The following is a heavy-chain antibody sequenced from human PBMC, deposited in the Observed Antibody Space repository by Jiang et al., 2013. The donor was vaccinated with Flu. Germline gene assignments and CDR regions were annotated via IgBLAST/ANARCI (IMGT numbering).Heavy chain of an antibody. D-gene: IGHD2-2*01. J-gene: IGHJ4*02. V-gene: IGHV4-34*01. CDR2: INHSGST. Sequence: RLLKPSETLSLTCAVYGGSFSGYYWSWIRQPPGKGLEWIGEINHSGSTNYNPSLKSRVTISVDTSKNQFSLKLSSVTAADTAVYYCARARGYCSSTSCYYFDYWGQGTLVTVSS. CDR1: GGSFSGYY. CDR3: ARARGYCSSTSCYYFDY.